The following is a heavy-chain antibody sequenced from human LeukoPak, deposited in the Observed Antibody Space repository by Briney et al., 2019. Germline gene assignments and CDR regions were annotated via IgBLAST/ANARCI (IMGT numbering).Heavy chain of an antibody. CDR1: GFTVSSNY. V-gene: IGHV3-53*04. Sequence: PGGSLRLSCAASGFTVSSNYMSWVRQAPGKGLERVSVIYSGGSSYYADSVKGRFTISRHNSKNTLYLQMNSLRAEDTAVYYCARGVGFRVTELGMDVWGQGTTVTVSS. D-gene: IGHD1-26*01. CDR3: ARGVGFRVTELGMDV. CDR2: IYSGGSS. J-gene: IGHJ6*02.